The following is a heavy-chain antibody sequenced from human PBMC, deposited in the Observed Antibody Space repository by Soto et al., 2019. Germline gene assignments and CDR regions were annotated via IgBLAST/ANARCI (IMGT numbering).Heavy chain of an antibody. V-gene: IGHV3-23*01. CDR3: ARWSYLDY. D-gene: IGHD3-3*01. J-gene: IGHJ4*02. CDR2: ISGSDGKT. Sequence: GGSLRLSCAASGFSFGSYALSWVRQAPGKGLEWVSTISGSDGKTLYADSVKGRFSISRDTSQSTLYLQMNSLRADDTAMYYCARWSYLDYWGQGTRVTVSS. CDR1: GFSFGSYA.